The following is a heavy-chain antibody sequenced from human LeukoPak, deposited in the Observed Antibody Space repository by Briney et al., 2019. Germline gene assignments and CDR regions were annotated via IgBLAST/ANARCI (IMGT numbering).Heavy chain of an antibody. CDR1: GFTFNNYG. CDR2: ISYDGRNK. D-gene: IGHD2-2*01. J-gene: IGHJ4*02. CDR3: AKGPLRGTAAAIDY. Sequence: GGSLRLSCAASGFTFNNYGMHWVRQAPGKGLEWVAVISYDGRNKHYPDSVKGRFTISRDISTDTLWLQMDSLRTEDTAVYYCAKGPLRGTAAAIDYRGQGTLVTVSS. V-gene: IGHV3-30*18.